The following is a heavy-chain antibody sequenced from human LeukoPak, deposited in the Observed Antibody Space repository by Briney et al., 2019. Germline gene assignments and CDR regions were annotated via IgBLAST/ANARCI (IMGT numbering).Heavy chain of an antibody. J-gene: IGHJ5*02. CDR2: IIPILGIA. CDR3: ASGWYSSGWSRGYNWFDP. CDR1: GGTFSSYT. D-gene: IGHD6-19*01. Sequence: SVKVSCKASGGTFSSYTISWVRQAPGQGLEWMGRIIPILGIANYAQKFQGRVTITADKSTSTAYMELSSLRSEDTAVYYCASGWYSSGWSRGYNWFDPWGQGTLVTVSS. V-gene: IGHV1-69*02.